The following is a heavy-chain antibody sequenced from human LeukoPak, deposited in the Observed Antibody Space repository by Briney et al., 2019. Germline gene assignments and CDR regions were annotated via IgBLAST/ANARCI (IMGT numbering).Heavy chain of an antibody. Sequence: PSETLSLTCTVSGGPINSGRYYWSWIRQPAGKALEWIGRIYTSGTTTYNPSLKSRVTISLDTSGNQYSLRLSSVTAADTAMYFCAREDDTSGYDRSDYWGQGTLVTVSS. J-gene: IGHJ4*02. CDR1: GGPINSGRYY. D-gene: IGHD3-22*01. CDR2: IYTSGTT. CDR3: AREDDTSGYDRSDY. V-gene: IGHV4-61*02.